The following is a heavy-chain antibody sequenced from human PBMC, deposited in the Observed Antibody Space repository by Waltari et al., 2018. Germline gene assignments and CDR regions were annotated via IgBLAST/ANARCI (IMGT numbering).Heavy chain of an antibody. Sequence: QGLGWMVGIIPIFGTANYAQKFQGRVTITADESTSTAYMELSSLRSEDTAVYYCARGWFGELLTYGVFDYWGQGTLVTVSS. V-gene: IGHV1-69*01. CDR3: ARGWFGELLTYGVFDY. D-gene: IGHD3-10*01. J-gene: IGHJ4*02. CDR2: IIPIFGTA.